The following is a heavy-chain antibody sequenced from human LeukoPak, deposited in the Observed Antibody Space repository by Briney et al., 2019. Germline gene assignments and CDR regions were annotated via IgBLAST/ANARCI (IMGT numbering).Heavy chain of an antibody. CDR1: GFTFDDYG. CDR2: ISNSGENV. V-gene: IGHV3-23*01. J-gene: IGHJ4*02. D-gene: IGHD3-22*01. CDR3: AKDFDSYYDSTGYGASFSY. Sequence: PGGSLRLSCAASGFTFDDYGMSWVRQAPGKGLEWVSSISNSGENVYYAGSVRGRFTISRDNSKNTLYLQMNNLRAEDTALYYCAKDFDSYYDSTGYGASFSYWGQGTLVTVSS.